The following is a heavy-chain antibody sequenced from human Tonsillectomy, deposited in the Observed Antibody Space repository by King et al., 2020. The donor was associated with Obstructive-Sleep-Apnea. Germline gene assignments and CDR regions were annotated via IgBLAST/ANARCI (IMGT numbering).Heavy chain of an antibody. CDR2: INSGRGTI. V-gene: IGHV3-48*01. J-gene: IGHJ4*02. CDR1: GFIFSDYS. D-gene: IGHD3-9*01. CDR3: ARDRDWSFDY. Sequence: VQLVESGGASVQPGGSLRLSCVGSGFIFSDYSMNWVRQAPGKGLEWVSYINSGRGTILYADSVKGRFTISKDDAENSLYLKMNSLRVDDTAVYFCARDRDWSFDYWGQGTQVTVSS.